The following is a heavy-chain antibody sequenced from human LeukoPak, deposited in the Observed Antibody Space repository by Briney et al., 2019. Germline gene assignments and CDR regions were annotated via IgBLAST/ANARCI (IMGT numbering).Heavy chain of an antibody. CDR2: IKQDGSEK. CDR1: GFTFSSYW. Sequence: QTGGSLRLSCAASGFTFSSYWMSWVRQAPGKGLEWVANIKQDGSEKYYVDSVKGRFTISRDNAKNSLYLQMNSLRAEDTAVYYCARAFFKVVYYGSGSYSHFDYWGQGTLVTVSS. D-gene: IGHD3-10*01. V-gene: IGHV3-7*01. CDR3: ARAFFKVVYYGSGSYSHFDY. J-gene: IGHJ4*02.